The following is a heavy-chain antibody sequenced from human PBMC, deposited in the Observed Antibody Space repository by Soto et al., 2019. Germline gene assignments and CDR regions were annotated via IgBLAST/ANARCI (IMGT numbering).Heavy chain of an antibody. CDR3: AREAVSSLQP. CDR1: GYTFTSYD. Sequence: QVQLVQSGAEVKKPGASVKVSCKASGYTFTSYDINWVRQATGQGLEWMGWMNPNSGNTAYPQKFQGRVTMTRNTSTSTAYMALSSLRSEDTAVYYWAREAVSSLQPWGQGTLVTVSS. CDR2: MNPNSGNT. J-gene: IGHJ1*01. V-gene: IGHV1-8*01.